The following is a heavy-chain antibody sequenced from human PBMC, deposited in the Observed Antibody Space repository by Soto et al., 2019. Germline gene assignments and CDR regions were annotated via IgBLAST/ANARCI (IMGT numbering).Heavy chain of an antibody. Sequence: GGSLRLSCAASGFTFSSYIMNWVRQAPGKGLEWVSYISSSSSTIYYADSVKGRFTISRDNAKNSLYLQMNSLRDEDTAVYYCARDTYYYGSGSYLRTGPWGQDTLLTISS. CDR2: ISSSSSTI. CDR1: GFTFSSYI. J-gene: IGHJ1*01. V-gene: IGHV3-48*02. D-gene: IGHD3-10*01. CDR3: ARDTYYYGSGSYLRTGP.